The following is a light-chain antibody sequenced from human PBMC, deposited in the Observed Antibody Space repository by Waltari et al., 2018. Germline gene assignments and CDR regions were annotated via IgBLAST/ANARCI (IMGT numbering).Light chain of an antibody. CDR2: SAS. V-gene: IGKV1-39*01. Sequence: QVTQSPSSLSAAVGDRVSITCRASQSIGNYLNWYQQKPGKAPKLLIYSASSLQSGVPSRFSGSGSGTDFTLTITSLQPEDFAIYYCQETYSSPPSTFGQGTKVESK. CDR3: QETYSSPPST. CDR1: QSIGNY. J-gene: IGKJ1*01.